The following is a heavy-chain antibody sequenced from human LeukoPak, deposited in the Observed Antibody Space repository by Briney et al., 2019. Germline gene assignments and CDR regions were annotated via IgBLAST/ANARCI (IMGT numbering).Heavy chain of an antibody. V-gene: IGHV1-46*01. CDR3: ARGLAVLRYFDWLLEYYFDY. CDR2: ISPSGGST. D-gene: IGHD3-9*01. Sequence: ASVKVSCKAFGYTFTSNYMHWVRQAPGQGPEWMGVISPSGGSTTYAQKFQGRVTMTRDTSISTAYMELSRLRSDDTAVYYCARGLAVLRYFDWLLEYYFDYWGQGTLVTVSS. CDR1: GYTFTSNY. J-gene: IGHJ4*02.